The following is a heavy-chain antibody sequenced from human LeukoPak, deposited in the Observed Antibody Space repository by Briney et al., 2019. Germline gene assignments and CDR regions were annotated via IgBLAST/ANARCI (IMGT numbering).Heavy chain of an antibody. V-gene: IGHV4-39*01. Sequence: SETLSLTCTVSGGSISSSSYNWGWIRQPPGKGLEWIGSFDNSGSTYYNPSLKGRVTISVDTSKDQFSLKLTSVTAADTAVYYCARPPGIAAAWFDPWGQGTLVTVSS. CDR2: FDNSGST. D-gene: IGHD6-13*01. CDR3: ARPPGIAAAWFDP. J-gene: IGHJ5*02. CDR1: GGSISSSSYN.